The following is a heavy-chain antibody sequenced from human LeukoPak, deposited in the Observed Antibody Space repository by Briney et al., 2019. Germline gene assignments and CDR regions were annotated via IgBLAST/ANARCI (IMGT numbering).Heavy chain of an antibody. CDR2: ISSSATTI. J-gene: IGHJ4*02. CDR3: ARDVAPIDY. CDR1: GFTFSNYE. Sequence: GGSLRLSCAASGFTFSNYEMNWVRQAPGKGLEWISYISSSATTIYYADSVKGRFTISRDNAKNSLYLQMNSLRAEDTAVYYCARDVAPIDYWDQGTLVTVSS. V-gene: IGHV3-48*03.